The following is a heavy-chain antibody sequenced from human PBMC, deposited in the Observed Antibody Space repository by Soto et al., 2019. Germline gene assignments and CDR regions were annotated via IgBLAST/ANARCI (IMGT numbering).Heavy chain of an antibody. CDR3: ARGDYAILTGYYYYYGMDV. CDR2: INHSGST. J-gene: IGHJ6*02. V-gene: IGHV4-34*01. D-gene: IGHD3-9*01. CDR1: GGSFSGYY. Sequence: SETLSLTCAVYGGSFSGYYWSWIRQPPGKGLEWIGEINHSGSTNYNPSLKSRVTISVDTSKNQFSLKLSSVTAADTAVYYCARGDYAILTGYYYYYGMDVWGQGTTVTVS.